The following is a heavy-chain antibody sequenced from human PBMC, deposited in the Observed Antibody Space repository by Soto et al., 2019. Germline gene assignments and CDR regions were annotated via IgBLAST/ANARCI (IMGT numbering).Heavy chain of an antibody. CDR1: GFTVSSSNY. J-gene: IGHJ4*02. CDR3: HGYGY. D-gene: IGHD5-12*01. Sequence: EVQLVESGGGLIQPGGSLRLSCVVSGFTVSSSNYMSWVRQAPGKGLEWVSVIYTGGTTYYADSVKGRFTISRDNSKNALYLQMNSLRAEDTAVYYCHGYGYWGQGTLVTVSS. V-gene: IGHV3-53*01. CDR2: IYTGGTT.